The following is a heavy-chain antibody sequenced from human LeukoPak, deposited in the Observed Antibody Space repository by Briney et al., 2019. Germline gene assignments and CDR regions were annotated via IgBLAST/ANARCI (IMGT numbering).Heavy chain of an antibody. D-gene: IGHD3-10*01. V-gene: IGHV3-23*01. CDR2: ISNSGGDT. J-gene: IGHJ3*02. Sequence: PGGSLRLSCAASGFTFSNYAMSWVRQAPGRGLEWVLGISNSGGDTQYADSVKGRFTISRDNSKNTLYLQMNSLRAEDTAVYYCAKSRSYTVRDAFEIWGQGTKVTVSS. CDR1: GFTFSNYA. CDR3: AKSRSYTVRDAFEI.